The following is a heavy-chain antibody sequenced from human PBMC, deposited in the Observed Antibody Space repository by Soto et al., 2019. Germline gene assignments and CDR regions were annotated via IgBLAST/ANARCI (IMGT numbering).Heavy chain of an antibody. CDR3: ATPKGVATQLYYYYYGMDV. CDR2: IIPIFGTA. D-gene: IGHD5-12*01. J-gene: IGHJ6*02. Sequence: VQLVQSGAEVKKPGSSVKVSCKASGGTFSSYAISWVRQAPGQGLEWMGGIIPIFGTANYAQKFQGRVTINADESTSTAYMELSSLRSEDTAVYYCATPKGVATQLYYYYYGMDVWGQGTTVTVSS. CDR1: GGTFSSYA. V-gene: IGHV1-69*01.